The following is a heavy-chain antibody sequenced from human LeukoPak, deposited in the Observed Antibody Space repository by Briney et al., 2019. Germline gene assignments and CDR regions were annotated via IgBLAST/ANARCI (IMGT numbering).Heavy chain of an antibody. CDR3: ARDREGATFSAFDI. CDR1: GFTFSSYS. J-gene: IGHJ3*02. V-gene: IGHV3-21*01. Sequence: GSLRLSCAASGFTFSSYSMNWVRQAPGKGLEWVSSISSSSSYIYYADSVKGRFTISRDNAKNSLYLQMNSLRAEDTAVYYCARDREGATFSAFDIWGQGTMVTVSS. D-gene: IGHD1-26*01. CDR2: ISSSSSYI.